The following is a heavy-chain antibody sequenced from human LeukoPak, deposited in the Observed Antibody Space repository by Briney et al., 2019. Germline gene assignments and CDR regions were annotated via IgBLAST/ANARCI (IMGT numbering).Heavy chain of an antibody. Sequence: SVKVSCKVSGYTLTELSMHWVRQAPGKGLEWMGGFDPEDGETIYAQKFQGRVTMTEDTSTDTAYMELSSLRSEDTAVYYCARESRSYDSSGYGRTDYGMDVWGQGTTVTVSS. J-gene: IGHJ6*02. V-gene: IGHV1-24*01. CDR3: ARESRSYDSSGYGRTDYGMDV. CDR1: GYTLTELS. CDR2: FDPEDGET. D-gene: IGHD3-22*01.